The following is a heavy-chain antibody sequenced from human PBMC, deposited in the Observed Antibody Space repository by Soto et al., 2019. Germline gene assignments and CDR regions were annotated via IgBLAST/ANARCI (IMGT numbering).Heavy chain of an antibody. CDR1: GFTLSTYW. Sequence: GGALRLSCEASGFTLSTYWMQWVRQAPGKGLVWVSFISSDGTTTYYADSVKGRFTVSRDNAKNTLSLQMNSLRADDTAVYYCVRDGRNYYGMDVWGQGTTVPVPS. CDR2: ISSDGTTT. V-gene: IGHV3-74*01. CDR3: VRDGRNYYGMDV. J-gene: IGHJ6*02.